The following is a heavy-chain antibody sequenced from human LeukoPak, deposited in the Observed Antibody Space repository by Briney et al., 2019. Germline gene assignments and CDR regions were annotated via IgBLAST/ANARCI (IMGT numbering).Heavy chain of an antibody. CDR3: ARDRRYYGSGSYVY. CDR2: ISSSSTI. Sequence: GGSLRLSCAASGFTFSSYSMNWVRQAPGKGLEWVSYISSSSTIYYADSVKGRFTISRDNAKNSLYLQMNSLRAEDTAVYYCARDRRYYGSGSYVYWGQGTLVTVSS. V-gene: IGHV3-48*01. J-gene: IGHJ4*02. D-gene: IGHD3-10*01. CDR1: GFTFSSYS.